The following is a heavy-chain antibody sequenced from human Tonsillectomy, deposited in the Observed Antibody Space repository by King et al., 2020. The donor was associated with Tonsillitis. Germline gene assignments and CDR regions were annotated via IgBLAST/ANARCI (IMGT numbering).Heavy chain of an antibody. CDR2: ISWNSGSI. CDR3: ATDTGSGGSCSSGVDY. J-gene: IGHJ4*02. V-gene: IGHV3-9*01. CDR1: EFTFDDYA. D-gene: IGHD2-15*01. Sequence: EVQLVESGGGLVQPGRSLRLSCAASEFTFDDYAMHWVRQAPGKGLEWVSGISWNSGSIGYADSVKGRFTISRDNAKNSLYLQMNSLRAEDTALYYCATDTGSGGSCSSGVDYWGQGTLVTVSS.